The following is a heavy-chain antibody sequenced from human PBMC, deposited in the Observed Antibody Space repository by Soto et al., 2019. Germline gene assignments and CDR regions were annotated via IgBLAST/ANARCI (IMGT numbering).Heavy chain of an antibody. CDR3: ARVGSSSVYPIDY. CDR2: ISSSGSTI. Sequence: QVQLVESGGGLVKPGGSLRLSGAASGFTFSDYYMSWIRQAPGKGLEWVSYISSSGSTIYYADSVTGRFTISRDNAKTSLYLQMNSLTAEDTAVNYCARVGSSSVYPIDYWGQRTLVTVSS. CDR1: GFTFSDYY. D-gene: IGHD6-6*01. V-gene: IGHV3-11*01. J-gene: IGHJ4*02.